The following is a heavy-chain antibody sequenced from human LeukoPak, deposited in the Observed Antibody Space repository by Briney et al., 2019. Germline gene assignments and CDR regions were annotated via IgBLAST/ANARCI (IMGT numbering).Heavy chain of an antibody. D-gene: IGHD4-23*01. CDR2: IYSGGST. CDR1: GFTVSSNY. CDR3: ARGYGGGVGFDY. J-gene: IGHJ4*02. Sequence: GGSLRLSCAASGFTVSSNYMSWVRQAPGKGLELVSVIYSGGSTYYANSVKGRFTISRDNSKNTLYLQMNNLRAEDTAVYYCARGYGGGVGFDYWGQGTLVTVSS. V-gene: IGHV3-66*01.